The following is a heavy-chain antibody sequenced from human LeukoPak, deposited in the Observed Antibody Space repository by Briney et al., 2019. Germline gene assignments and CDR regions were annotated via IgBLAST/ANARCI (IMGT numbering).Heavy chain of an antibody. Sequence: GGSLRLSCAASGFTVSSNYMSWVRQAPGKGLEWVSVIYSGGSTYYADSVKGRFTISRDNSKNTLYLQMNSLRAEDTAVYYCAKVRRTRIAVATYYFDYWGQGTLVTVSS. CDR3: AKVRRTRIAVATYYFDY. J-gene: IGHJ4*02. D-gene: IGHD6-19*01. V-gene: IGHV3-53*01. CDR2: IYSGGST. CDR1: GFTVSSNY.